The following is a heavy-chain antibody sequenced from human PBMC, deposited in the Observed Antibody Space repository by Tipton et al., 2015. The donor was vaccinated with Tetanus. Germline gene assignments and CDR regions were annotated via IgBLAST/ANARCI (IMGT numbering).Heavy chain of an antibody. CDR1: GFTVSAYY. D-gene: IGHD1-26*01. J-gene: IGHJ4*02. CDR2: IYIGGTT. CDR3: ARKENRRGATLDY. Sequence: QLVQSGGGLIQPGGSLRLSCAASGFTVSAYYMTWVRQAPGKGLEWVSFIYIGGTTYYADSVKGRFTISRDNSKNTIYLQRNSLRAEDTAVYFCARKENRRGATLDYWGQGTLVTVSS. V-gene: IGHV3-53*01.